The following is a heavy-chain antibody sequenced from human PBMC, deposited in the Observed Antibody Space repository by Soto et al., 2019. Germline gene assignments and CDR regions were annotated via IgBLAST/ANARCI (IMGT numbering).Heavy chain of an antibody. CDR2: ISYTGDT. D-gene: IGHD6-19*01. Sequence: SETLSLTCTVSGASVSSGAYYWSWIRQPPGKGLEWIGYISYTGDTTYNPSLKSRVTIAVDTSKNQFSLKLSSATAADTAVYYCARARSGSFLDPWGQGTLVTSPQ. V-gene: IGHV4-61*08. J-gene: IGHJ5*02. CDR1: GASVSSGAYY. CDR3: ARARSGSFLDP.